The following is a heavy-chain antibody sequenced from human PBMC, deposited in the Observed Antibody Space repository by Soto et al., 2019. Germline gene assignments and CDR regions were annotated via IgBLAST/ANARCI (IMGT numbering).Heavy chain of an antibody. CDR2: ISGSGGST. CDR1: GFTFSSYA. CDR3: AKGDDYIYYYGMDV. V-gene: IGHV3-23*01. D-gene: IGHD4-4*01. J-gene: IGHJ6*02. Sequence: PXESLSLSCAASGFTFSSYAMSGVRQAPGKGLEWVSAISGSGGSTYYPDSVKGRFTISRDNSKNTLYLQMNSLRAEDTAVYYCAKGDDYIYYYGMDVWGQGTTVTVSS.